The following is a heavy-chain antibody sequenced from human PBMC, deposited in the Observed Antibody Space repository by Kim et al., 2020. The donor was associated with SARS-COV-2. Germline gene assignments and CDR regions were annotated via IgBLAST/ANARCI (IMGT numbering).Heavy chain of an antibody. D-gene: IGHD6-13*01. CDR2: K. J-gene: IGHJ4*02. Sequence: KYAADAVEGRLTISRANSTNTLDLEMNSLGAEDTAVYDCARAPERSWTFDFWGQGTLVTVSS. CDR3: ARAPERSWTFDF. V-gene: IGHV3-30*07.